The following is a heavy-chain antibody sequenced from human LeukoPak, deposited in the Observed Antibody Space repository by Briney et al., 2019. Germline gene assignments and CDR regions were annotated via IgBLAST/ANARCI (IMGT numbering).Heavy chain of an antibody. V-gene: IGHV4-4*07. Sequence: PSETLSLTCTVSGGSISSYYWSWIRQPAGKGLEWIGRIYTSGSNNYNPSLKSRVTMSVDTSKNQFSLKLSSVTAADTAVYYCASEKPSYYYDSSGYFVYWGQGTLVTVSS. CDR2: IYTSGSN. J-gene: IGHJ4*02. CDR3: ASEKPSYYYDSSGYFVY. CDR1: GGSISSYY. D-gene: IGHD3-22*01.